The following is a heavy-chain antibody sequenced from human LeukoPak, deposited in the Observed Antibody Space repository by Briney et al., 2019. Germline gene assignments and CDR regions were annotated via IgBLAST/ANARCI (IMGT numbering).Heavy chain of an antibody. CDR3: AKDLGYSSNN. Sequence: QAGGSLRLSCAASGFTFDDYAMHWVRQAPGKGLEWVSGISWNSGSIGYADSVKGRFTISRDNAKNSLYLQMNSLRAEGTALYYCAKDLGYSSNNWGQGTLVTVSS. V-gene: IGHV3-9*01. D-gene: IGHD6-13*01. J-gene: IGHJ4*02. CDR2: ISWNSGSI. CDR1: GFTFDDYA.